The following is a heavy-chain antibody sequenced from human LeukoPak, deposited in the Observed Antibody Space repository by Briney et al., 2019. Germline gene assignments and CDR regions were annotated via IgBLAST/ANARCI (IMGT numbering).Heavy chain of an antibody. CDR2: ISWNSGSL. CDR1: GFTFDDYA. J-gene: IGHJ4*02. D-gene: IGHD5-18*01. V-gene: IGHV3-9*01. CDR3: AKSLRGFRGYSYVHFDY. Sequence: GGSLRLSRAASGFTFDDYAMHWVRQAPGKGLEWVSGISWNSGSLGYADSVRGRFTISRDNAKNSLYLQMNSLRAEDTALYYCAKSLRGFRGYSYVHFDYWGQGTLVTVSS.